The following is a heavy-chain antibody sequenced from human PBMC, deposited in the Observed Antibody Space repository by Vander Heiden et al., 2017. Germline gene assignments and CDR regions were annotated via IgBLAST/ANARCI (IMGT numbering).Heavy chain of an antibody. Sequence: EVQLVESGGGLVQPGGSLRLSCAASGLTFGSYTMTGVRQGPGKGLVWVAYISSSSSTIYYADSVKGRFTISRDNAKNSLYLQMNSLRDEDTAVYYCARETYYYDSSGYYPAEYFQHWGQGTLVTVSS. CDR2: ISSSSSTI. CDR1: GLTFGSYT. CDR3: ARETYYYDSSGYYPAEYFQH. J-gene: IGHJ1*01. D-gene: IGHD3-22*01. V-gene: IGHV3-48*02.